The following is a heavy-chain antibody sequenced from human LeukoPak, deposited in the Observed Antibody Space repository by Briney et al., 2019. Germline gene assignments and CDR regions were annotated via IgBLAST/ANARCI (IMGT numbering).Heavy chain of an antibody. D-gene: IGHD6-6*01. CDR1: GFSVSSSY. CDR2: IYSDSNT. CDR3: ARHSSSVPYYYHGLDV. Sequence: PGGSLRLSCAASGFSVSSSYMSWVRQAPGKGLEWVSVIYSDSNTYYADSVKGRFTISRDNSKNTLYLQMNSLRAEDTAVYHCARHSSSVPYYYHGLDVRGRGTTVTVSS. J-gene: IGHJ6*02. V-gene: IGHV3-53*01.